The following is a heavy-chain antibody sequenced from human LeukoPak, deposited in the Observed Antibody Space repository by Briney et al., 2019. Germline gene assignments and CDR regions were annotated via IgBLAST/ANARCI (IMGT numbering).Heavy chain of an antibody. D-gene: IGHD3-22*01. CDR2: ISGSGGST. CDR1: GFTFSSYA. J-gene: IGHJ5*02. Sequence: GGSLRLSCAASGFTFSSYAMSWVRQAPGKGLEWVSAISGSGGSTYYADSVKGRFTISRDNSKNTLYLQMNSLRAEDTAVYYCAKDNIGYYYDSSGYSSWGQGTLVTVSS. V-gene: IGHV3-23*01. CDR3: AKDNIGYYYDSSGYSS.